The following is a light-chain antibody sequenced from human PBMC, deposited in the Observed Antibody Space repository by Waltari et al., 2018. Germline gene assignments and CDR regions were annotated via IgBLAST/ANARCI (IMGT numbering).Light chain of an antibody. CDR1: ALPKKY. J-gene: IGLJ3*02. CDR3: QSVDSSGTYVV. CDR2: KNN. Sequence: SYELTQSPSVSLSPGQTARITCSGDALPKKYSYWYQQKPGQAPLLIIYKNNERPSVIPERISGSMSGTTVTLTISGVQAEDEADYYCQSVDSSGTYVVFGGGTKLTVL. V-gene: IGLV3-25*03.